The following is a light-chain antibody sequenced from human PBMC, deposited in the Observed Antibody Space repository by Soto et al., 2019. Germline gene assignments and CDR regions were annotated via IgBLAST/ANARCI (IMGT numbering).Light chain of an antibody. V-gene: IGLV2-14*03. J-gene: IGLJ1*01. CDR3: YSYTSSSTYV. CDR2: DVS. CDR1: SSDVGGYNY. Sequence: QSGLTQPASVSGSPGQSITISCTGTSSDVGGYNYVSWYQQHPAKAPKVMIYDVSNRPSGVSNRFSGSKSGNTASLTISGLQAEDEADYYCYSYTSSSTYVFGTGTKVTVL.